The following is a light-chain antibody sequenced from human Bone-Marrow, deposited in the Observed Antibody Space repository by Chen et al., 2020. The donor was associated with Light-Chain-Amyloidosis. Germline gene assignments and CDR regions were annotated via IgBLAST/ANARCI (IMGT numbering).Light chain of an antibody. CDR2: GSS. Sequence: EIVLTQSPGTLSLSPGEGANLSCRASQTISSNYLTWNQQKFGQAPRLLIYGSSSRATGIPDRFTGSASGTDFTLTINSLEPEDFAMYYCQQYGTSPLTFGGGTKVEIK. CDR3: QQYGTSPLT. V-gene: IGKV3-20*01. J-gene: IGKJ4*01. CDR1: QTISSNY.